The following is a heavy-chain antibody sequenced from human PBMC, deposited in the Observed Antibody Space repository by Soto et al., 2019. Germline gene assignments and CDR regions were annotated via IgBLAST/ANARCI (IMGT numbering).Heavy chain of an antibody. Sequence: GGSLRLSCAASGFTFSSYSMNWVRQAPGKGLEWVSYISSSSSTIYYADSVKGRFTISRDNAKNSLYLQMNSLRDEDTAVYYCARDADYYYDSSGYDAFDIWGQGTMVTVSS. D-gene: IGHD3-22*01. V-gene: IGHV3-48*02. CDR2: ISSSSSTI. CDR1: GFTFSSYS. J-gene: IGHJ3*02. CDR3: ARDADYYYDSSGYDAFDI.